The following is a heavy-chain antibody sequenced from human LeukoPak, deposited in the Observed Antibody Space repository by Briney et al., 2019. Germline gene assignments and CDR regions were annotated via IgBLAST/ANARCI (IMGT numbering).Heavy chain of an antibody. J-gene: IGHJ4*02. V-gene: IGHV3-21*01. CDR1: GFTFSSYS. D-gene: IGHD4-17*01. CDR3: ARGIDYEVSYFDY. Sequence: GGSLRLSCAASGFTFSSYSMNWVRQAPGKGLEWVSSISSSSSYIYYADPVKGRFTISRDNAKNSLYLQMNSLRAEDTAVYYCARGIDYEVSYFDYWGQGTLVTVSS. CDR2: ISSSSSYI.